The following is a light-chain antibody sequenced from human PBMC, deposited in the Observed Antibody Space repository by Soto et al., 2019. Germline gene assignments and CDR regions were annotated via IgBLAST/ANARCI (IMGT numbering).Light chain of an antibody. J-gene: IGKJ2*01. CDR3: MQASQFPYT. CDR2: RIS. Sequence: DIVMTQTPLSSPVTLGQPASISCRSSQSLVHRDRNTSLSWLQQRPAQPPRLLTYRISNRFSGVPYRFSGSGAGTEFTLTISRVEPEDVGVYYCMQASQFPYTFGRGTKLDIK. CDR1: QSLVHRDRNTS. V-gene: IGKV2-24*01.